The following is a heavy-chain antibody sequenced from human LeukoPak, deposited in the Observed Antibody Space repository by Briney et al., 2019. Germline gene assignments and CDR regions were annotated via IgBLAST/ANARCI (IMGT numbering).Heavy chain of an antibody. D-gene: IGHD3-22*01. Sequence: PSETLSLTCSVSGVSISSRGYYWGWVRQPPGKGLEWIGSFYYSGNTHYNPSLKSRVAISVDTSKNQFSLKLTSVTAADTAVYYCARQPYYADSGGYINWFDPWGQGTLVTVSS. CDR2: FYYSGNT. CDR1: GVSISSRGYY. V-gene: IGHV4-39*01. CDR3: ARQPYYADSGGYINWFDP. J-gene: IGHJ5*02.